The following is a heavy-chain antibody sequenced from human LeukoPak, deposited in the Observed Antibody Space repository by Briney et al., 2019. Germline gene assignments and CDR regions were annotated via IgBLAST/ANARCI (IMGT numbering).Heavy chain of an antibody. Sequence: ASVKVSCKASGYTFTSYYMHWVRQAPGQGLEWMGIINPSGGSTGYAQKFQGRVTMTRDTSASTVYMELSSLRSEDTAVYYCARSAAGDSAFDYWGEGTLVTVSS. CDR3: ARSAAGDSAFDY. J-gene: IGHJ4*02. V-gene: IGHV1-46*01. CDR2: INPSGGST. D-gene: IGHD2-21*02. CDR1: GYTFTSYY.